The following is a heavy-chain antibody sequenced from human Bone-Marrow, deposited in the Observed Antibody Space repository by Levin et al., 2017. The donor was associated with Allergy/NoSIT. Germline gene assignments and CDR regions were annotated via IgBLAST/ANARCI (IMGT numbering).Heavy chain of an antibody. Sequence: GGSLRLSCTASGYTFTSYDINWVRQATGQGLEWMGWMNPNSGNTGYAQKFQGRVTMTRNTSISTAYMELSSLRSEDTAVYYCARGCSGGSCYLRGAFDIWGKGTMVTVSS. CDR2: MNPNSGNT. V-gene: IGHV1-8*01. D-gene: IGHD2-15*01. J-gene: IGHJ3*02. CDR3: ARGCSGGSCYLRGAFDI. CDR1: GYTFTSYD.